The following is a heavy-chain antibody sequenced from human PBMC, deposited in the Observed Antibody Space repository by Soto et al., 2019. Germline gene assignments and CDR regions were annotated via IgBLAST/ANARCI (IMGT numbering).Heavy chain of an antibody. CDR3: AKVERAVAGIID. V-gene: IGHV3-23*01. CDR2: ISVSVGST. Sequence: GGSLRLSCAASGFTFSSYAMSWVRQAPGKGLDWVSAISVSVGSTYYADSVKGRFTISRDNSKNTLYLQMNSLRAEDTAVYYCAKVERAVAGIIDWGQGTLVTVPQ. J-gene: IGHJ4*02. D-gene: IGHD6-19*01. CDR1: GFTFSSYA.